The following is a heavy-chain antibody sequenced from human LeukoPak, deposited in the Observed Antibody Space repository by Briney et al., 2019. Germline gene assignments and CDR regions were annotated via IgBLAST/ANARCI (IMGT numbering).Heavy chain of an antibody. CDR2: MNPNSGNT. Sequence: ASVKVSCKASGYTFTSYDINWVRQATGQGLEWMGWMNPNSGNTGYAQKFQGRVTITRNTSISTAYMELSSLRSEDTAVYYCARVIRETRLLGVYYYYYIDVWGKGTTVTVSS. D-gene: IGHD2-15*01. V-gene: IGHV1-8*03. J-gene: IGHJ6*03. CDR3: ARVIRETRLLGVYYYYYIDV. CDR1: GYTFTSYD.